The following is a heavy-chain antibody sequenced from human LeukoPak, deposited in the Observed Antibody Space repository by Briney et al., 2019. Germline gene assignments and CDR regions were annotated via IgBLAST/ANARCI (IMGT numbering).Heavy chain of an antibody. CDR2: INSDGRGA. CDR1: GFTFSTYS. V-gene: IGHV3-74*01. Sequence: PGGSLRLSCAASGFTFSTYSMNWVRQAPGKGLVWVSRINSDGRGANYADSVKGRFTISRDNAKNTLYLQMNSLRAEDTAVYYCAREFGYGDLPGWGQGTLVTVSS. D-gene: IGHD4-17*01. CDR3: AREFGYGDLPG. J-gene: IGHJ4*02.